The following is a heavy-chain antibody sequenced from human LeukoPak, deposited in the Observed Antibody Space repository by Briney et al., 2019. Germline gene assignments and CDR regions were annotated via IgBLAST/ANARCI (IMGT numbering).Heavy chain of an antibody. V-gene: IGHV3-7*01. D-gene: IGHD2-2*01. Sequence: RGGSLRLSCAASGFTFSSHWMTWVRQAPGRGLEWVAYIKEDGSETFYVDSVKGRFTISRDNAKNSLYLQMNSLRAEDTALYYCARSGVVVPAAPVRFDPWGQGTLVTVSS. CDR2: IKEDGSET. CDR3: ARSGVVVPAAPVRFDP. J-gene: IGHJ5*02. CDR1: GFTFSSHW.